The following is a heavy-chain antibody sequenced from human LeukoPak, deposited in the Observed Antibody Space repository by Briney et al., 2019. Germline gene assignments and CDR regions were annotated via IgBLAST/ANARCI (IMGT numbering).Heavy chain of an antibody. D-gene: IGHD1-14*01. J-gene: IGHJ4*02. CDR1: GFTFSDYY. CDR2: ISSSSSDT. CDR3: AFPTREPDS. Sequence: GGSLRLSCAASGFTFSDYYMSWFRQAPGRGLEWLSYISSSSSDTSYADSVKGRFTISRDNARNSVYLQMNSLRADDTAVYHCAFPTREPDSWGQGTLVIVSS. V-gene: IGHV3-11*06.